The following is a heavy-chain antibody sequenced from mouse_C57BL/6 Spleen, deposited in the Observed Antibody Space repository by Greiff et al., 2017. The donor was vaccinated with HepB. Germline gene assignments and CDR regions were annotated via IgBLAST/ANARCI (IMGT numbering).Heavy chain of an antibody. V-gene: IGHV1-19*01. CDR1: GYTFTDYY. J-gene: IGHJ2*01. CDR2: INPYNGGT. D-gene: IGHD3-2*02. Sequence: VQLQQSGPVLVKPGASVKMSCKASGYTFTDYYMNWVKQSHGKSLEWIGVINPYNGGTSYNQKFKGKATLTVDKSSSTAYMELNSLTSEDSAVYYCAPGQLRLQEGYYFDYWGQGTTLTVSS. CDR3: APGQLRLQEGYYFDY.